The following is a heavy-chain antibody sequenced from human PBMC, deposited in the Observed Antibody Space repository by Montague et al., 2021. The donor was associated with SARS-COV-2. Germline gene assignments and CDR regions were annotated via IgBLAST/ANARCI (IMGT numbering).Heavy chain of an antibody. CDR2: IYYSGST. V-gene: IGHV4-31*03. D-gene: IGHD3-3*01. J-gene: IGHJ4*02. Sequence: TLSLTCTVSGGSISSGVYYWSWIRQHPGKGLEWIGYIYYSGSTYYNPSLKSRVTISVDTSKNQFSLKLSSVTAADTAVYYCARALRRVVIKNFDYWGQGTLVTVSS. CDR1: GGSISSGVYY. CDR3: ARALRRVVIKNFDY.